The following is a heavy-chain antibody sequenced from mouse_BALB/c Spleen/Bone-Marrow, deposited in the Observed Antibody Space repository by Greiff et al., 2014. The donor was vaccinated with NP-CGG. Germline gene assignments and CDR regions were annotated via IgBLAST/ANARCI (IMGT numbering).Heavy chain of an antibody. CDR2: IYPGSGST. J-gene: IGHJ2*01. V-gene: IGHV1-77*01. D-gene: IGHD2-4*01. CDR3: AKCGGLRDFDY. Sequence: VQLQQSGPELVKPGASVKMSCKASGYTFTDYVISWXXXXXXQGLEWIGEIYPGSGSTYYNEKFKGKATLTADKSSNTAYMQXXXLTSEDSAVYFCAKCGGLRDFDYWGQGTTLTVSS. CDR1: GYTFTDYV.